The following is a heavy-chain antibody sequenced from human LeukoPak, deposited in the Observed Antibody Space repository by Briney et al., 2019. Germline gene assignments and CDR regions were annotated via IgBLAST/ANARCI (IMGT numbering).Heavy chain of an antibody. V-gene: IGHV4-34*01. D-gene: IGHD1-7*01. CDR1: GGSFSGYY. CDR2: INHSGST. Sequence: SETLSLTCAVYGGSFSGYYWSWIRQPPGKGLEWMGEINHSGSTNYNPSLKSRVTISVDTSKNQFSLKLSSVTAADTAVYYCARGRSITGTTFDYWGQGTLVTVSS. J-gene: IGHJ4*02. CDR3: ARGRSITGTTFDY.